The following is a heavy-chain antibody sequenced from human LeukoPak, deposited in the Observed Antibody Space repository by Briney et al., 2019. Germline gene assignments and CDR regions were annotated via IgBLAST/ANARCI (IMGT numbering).Heavy chain of an antibody. V-gene: IGHV3-7*01. CDR1: GFTFSSYW. CDR2: IKQDGSEK. Sequence: GGSLRLSCAASGFTFSSYWMSWVRQAPGKGLEWVANIKQDGSEKYYVDSVKGRFTISRNNAKNSLYLQMNSLRAEDTAVYYCARERVIGYYYMDVWGKGTTVTISS. CDR3: ARERVIGYYYMDV. J-gene: IGHJ6*03. D-gene: IGHD2/OR15-2a*01.